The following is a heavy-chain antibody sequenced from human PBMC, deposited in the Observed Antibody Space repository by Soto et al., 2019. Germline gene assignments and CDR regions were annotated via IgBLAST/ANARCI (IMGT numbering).Heavy chain of an antibody. CDR2: ISYDGGNK. Sequence: QVQLVESGGGVVQPGRSLRLSCAVSGFTFSNYGMHWVRQAPGKGLEWVAVISYDGGNKYYADSVKGRFTISRDNSKNTLYLHMNSLRAEDTAVYYCAQGGALASINPYYFDYWGQGTLVTVSS. D-gene: IGHD3-16*01. CDR1: GFTFSNYG. V-gene: IGHV3-30*18. CDR3: AQGGALASINPYYFDY. J-gene: IGHJ4*02.